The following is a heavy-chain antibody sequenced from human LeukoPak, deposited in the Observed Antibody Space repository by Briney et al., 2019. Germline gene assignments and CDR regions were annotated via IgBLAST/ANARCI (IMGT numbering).Heavy chain of an antibody. CDR2: VNPNSGNT. Sequence: GASVKVSCKASGYTFTSYDINWVRQATGQGLEWMGWVNPNSGNTGYAQKFQGRVTMTRNTSISTAYMELSSLRSEDTAVYYCARGQVGYNYGYRDWFDPWGQGTLVTVSS. J-gene: IGHJ5*02. CDR3: ARGQVGYNYGYRDWFDP. CDR1: GYTFTSYD. V-gene: IGHV1-8*01. D-gene: IGHD5-18*01.